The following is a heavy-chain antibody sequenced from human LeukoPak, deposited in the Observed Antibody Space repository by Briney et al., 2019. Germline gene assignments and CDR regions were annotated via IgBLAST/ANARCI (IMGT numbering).Heavy chain of an antibody. V-gene: IGHV4-39*01. CDR2: IYYSGST. J-gene: IGHJ5*02. D-gene: IGHD4-17*01. CDR3: ATHHPDGDYLWFDP. Sequence: SETLSLTCTVSGGSISSSSYYWGWIRQPPGKGLEWIGSIYYSGSTYYHPSLESRVTISVATSKNQFSLKLSSVTAADTAVYYCATHHPDGDYLWFDPWGQGTLVTVSS. CDR1: GGSISSSSYY.